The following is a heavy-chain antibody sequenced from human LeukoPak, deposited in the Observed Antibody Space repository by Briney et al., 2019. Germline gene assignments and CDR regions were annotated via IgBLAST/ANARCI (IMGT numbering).Heavy chain of an antibody. Sequence: PGGSLRLSCAASGFTFSSYAMHWVRQAPGKGLEWVAVISYDGSNKYYADSVKGRFTISRDNSKNTLYLQMNSLRAEDTAVYYCARDPGLTMARGGEYWGQGTLVTVSS. CDR1: GFTFSSYA. V-gene: IGHV3-30-3*01. D-gene: IGHD3-10*01. J-gene: IGHJ4*02. CDR2: ISYDGSNK. CDR3: ARDPGLTMARGGEY.